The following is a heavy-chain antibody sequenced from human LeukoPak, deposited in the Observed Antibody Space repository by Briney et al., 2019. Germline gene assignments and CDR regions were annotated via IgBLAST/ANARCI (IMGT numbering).Heavy chain of an antibody. V-gene: IGHV3-21*05. CDR2: ITNSGSDI. Sequence: SGGSLRLSCAASGFTFSSYAMSWVRQAPGKGLEWISYITNSGSDIEYADSVKGRFTISWDNAKKSLYLEMNTLRAEDTAIYYCACPYRSRFDYWGQGTLVTVSS. J-gene: IGHJ4*02. D-gene: IGHD6-13*01. CDR1: GFTFSSYA. CDR3: ACPYRSRFDY.